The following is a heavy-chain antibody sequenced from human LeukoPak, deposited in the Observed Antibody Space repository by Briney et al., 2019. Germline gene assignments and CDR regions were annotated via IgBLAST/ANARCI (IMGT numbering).Heavy chain of an antibody. J-gene: IGHJ4*02. D-gene: IGHD6-6*01. V-gene: IGHV4-39*07. CDR1: GASIRSSGHN. Sequence: KPSETLSLTCSVSGASIRSSGHNWGWIRQPPGKGLEWIGSISDSGNTHYNPSLQSRVTISVDMSSNHFSLKVSSVTDADTAVYYCVRDGRLVCFENWGRGTLVTVSS. CDR2: ISDSGNT. CDR3: VRDGRLVCFEN.